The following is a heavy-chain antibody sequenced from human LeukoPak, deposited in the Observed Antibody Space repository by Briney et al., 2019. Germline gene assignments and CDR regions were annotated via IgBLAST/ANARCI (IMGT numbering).Heavy chain of an antibody. CDR2: INHSGST. CDR1: GGSFSGYY. Sequence: SETLSLTCAVYGGSFSGYYWSWIRQPPGKGREWIGEINHSGSTNYNPSLKSRVTISVDTSKNQFSLKLSSVTAADTAVYYCARGSFRTAAARYYFDYWGQGTLVTVSS. J-gene: IGHJ4*02. V-gene: IGHV4-34*01. D-gene: IGHD6-13*01. CDR3: ARGSFRTAAARYYFDY.